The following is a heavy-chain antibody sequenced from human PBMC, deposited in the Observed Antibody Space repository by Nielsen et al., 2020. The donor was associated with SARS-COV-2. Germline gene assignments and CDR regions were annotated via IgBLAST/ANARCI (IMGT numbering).Heavy chain of an antibody. CDR3: AREANLDY. Sequence: GGSLRLSCAASGFTFSTYSMNWVRQAPGKGLEWISSISSNSDSIYYADSVKGRFTISRDNAKNSVYLQMNSLRAEDTAVYYCAREANLDYWGQGTLVTVSS. CDR1: GFTFSTYS. J-gene: IGHJ4*02. D-gene: IGHD1-14*01. CDR2: ISSNSDSI. V-gene: IGHV3-21*01.